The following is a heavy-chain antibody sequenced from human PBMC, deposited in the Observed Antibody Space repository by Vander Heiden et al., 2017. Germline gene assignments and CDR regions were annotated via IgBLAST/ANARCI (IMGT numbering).Heavy chain of an antibody. Sequence: QVQLVQSGAEVKKPGASVKVSCKASGYTFPSYDIHWVRQATGQGLEWMGWMNPNSGNTVYAQKFQGRVTMTRNTSMSTAYMELSSLRSEDTAMYYCASSRSFLDYYYYYGIEVWGQGTTVTVSS. CDR1: GYTFPSYD. CDR2: MNPNSGNT. J-gene: IGHJ6*02. V-gene: IGHV1-8*01. CDR3: ASSRSFLDYYYYYGIEV.